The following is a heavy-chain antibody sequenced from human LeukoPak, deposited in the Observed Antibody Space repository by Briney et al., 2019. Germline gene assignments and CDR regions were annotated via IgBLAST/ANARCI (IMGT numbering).Heavy chain of an antibody. V-gene: IGHV4-61*02. J-gene: IGHJ6*03. CDR1: GNSISSGDNY. CDR2: IYTSGST. Sequence: SETLSLTCTVSGNSISSGDNYWSWIRQPAGKGLEWIGRIYTSGSTNYNPSLKSRVTISGDTSKNQFSLKLSSVTAADTAVYYCARVDITMVRGGGRTHHTEQYYYYYYYMDVWGKGTTVTISS. CDR3: ARVDITMVRGGGRTHHTEQYYYYYYYMDV. D-gene: IGHD3-10*01.